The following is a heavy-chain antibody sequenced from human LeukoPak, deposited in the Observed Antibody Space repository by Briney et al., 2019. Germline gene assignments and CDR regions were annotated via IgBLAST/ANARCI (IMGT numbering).Heavy chain of an antibody. D-gene: IGHD3-3*01. J-gene: IGHJ6*03. CDR3: ARARGDDFWSGYWRYYYYMDV. CDR2: IKQDGSEK. CDR1: GFTFNNYW. Sequence: PGGSPRLSCAASGFTFNNYWISWVRQAPGKGLEWVANIKQDGSEKYYVDSVKGRFTISRDNAKNSLYLHMNSLRAEDTAVYYCARARGDDFWSGYWRYYYYMDVWGKGTTVTVSS. V-gene: IGHV3-7*01.